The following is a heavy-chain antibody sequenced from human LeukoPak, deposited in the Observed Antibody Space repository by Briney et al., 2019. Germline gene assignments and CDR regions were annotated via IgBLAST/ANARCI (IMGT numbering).Heavy chain of an antibody. Sequence: SETLSLTCSVSGASINGYFWNWVRQTPEKRLDWIGYVSHTGATTSNPTLKSRVSITIDTSKSQISLKLSSVTAADTAVYYCASGSSLWFGESWGQGTLVTVSS. CDR1: GASINGYF. J-gene: IGHJ5*02. CDR2: VSHTGAT. D-gene: IGHD3-10*01. V-gene: IGHV4-59*01. CDR3: ASGSSLWFGES.